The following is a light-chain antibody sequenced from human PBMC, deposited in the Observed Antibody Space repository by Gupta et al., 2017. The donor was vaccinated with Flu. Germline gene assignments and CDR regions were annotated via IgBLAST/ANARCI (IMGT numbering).Light chain of an antibody. CDR3: VAGDEDSV. J-gene: IGLJ3*02. CDR2: EQR. CDR1: LLGENY. V-gene: IGLV3-22*01. Sequence: VSTGQTPRITCSGDLLGENYADRFQQKPGQHPDLVIVEQRAGDPGIPARFSGSTSGNTTTLTLTRGMTEDEDDYYCVAGDEDSVFGGGTKLTVL.